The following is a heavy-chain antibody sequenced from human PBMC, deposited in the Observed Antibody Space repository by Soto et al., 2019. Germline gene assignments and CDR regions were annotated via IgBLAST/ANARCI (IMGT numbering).Heavy chain of an antibody. D-gene: IGHD6-19*01. CDR1: GFTFSSYS. CDR3: ARATGGSGWYFDY. V-gene: IGHV3-48*01. J-gene: IGHJ4*02. Sequence: EVQLVESGGGLVQPGGSLRLSCAASGFTFSSYSMNWVRQAPGKGLEWVSYISSSSSTIYYADSVKGRFTISRDNAKNSLYLQMNSLRAEDTAVYYCARATGGSGWYFDYWGQGTPVTVSS. CDR2: ISSSSSTI.